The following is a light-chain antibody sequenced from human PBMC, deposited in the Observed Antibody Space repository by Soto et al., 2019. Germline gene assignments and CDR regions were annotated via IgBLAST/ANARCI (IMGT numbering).Light chain of an antibody. J-gene: IGKJ5*01. CDR3: QQYGGSPIT. V-gene: IGKV3-20*01. CDR2: GAS. Sequence: EVFLTQSPGTLSLSPGGRATLSCRASQSVSRRLAWYQQRPGQSPRLLISGASMRASGVPVRFIGSGSGTDFTLTITRLEPEDFAVYYCQQYGGSPITFGLGTRLEIK. CDR1: QSVSRR.